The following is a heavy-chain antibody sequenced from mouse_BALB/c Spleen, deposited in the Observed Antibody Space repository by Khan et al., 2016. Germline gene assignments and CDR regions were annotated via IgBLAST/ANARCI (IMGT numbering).Heavy chain of an antibody. CDR3: ARAPYEYDVGFAY. V-gene: IGHV14-3*02. CDR1: GFNIKDTY. CDR2: IDPANGNT. D-gene: IGHD2-4*01. Sequence: VQLKQSGAELVKPGASVKLSCTVSGFNIKDTYMHWVKQRPEQGLEWIGRIDPANGNTKYDPKFQGKATITADTSSNTAYLQLSSLTSEDTAVYYCARAPYEYDVGFAYWGQGTLVTVSA. J-gene: IGHJ3*01.